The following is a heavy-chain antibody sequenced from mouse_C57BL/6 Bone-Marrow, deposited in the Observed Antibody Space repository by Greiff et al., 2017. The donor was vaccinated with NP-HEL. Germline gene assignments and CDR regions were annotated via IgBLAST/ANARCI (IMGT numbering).Heavy chain of an antibody. D-gene: IGHD2-5*01. Sequence: VKLKQPGAELVKPGASVKLSCKASGYTFTSYWMHWVKQRPGQGLEWIGMIHPNSGSTNYNEKFKSKATLTVDKSSSTAYMQLSSLTSEDSAVYYCARSYYSNYFDYWGQGTTLTVSS. CDR1: GYTFTSYW. CDR2: IHPNSGST. J-gene: IGHJ2*01. V-gene: IGHV1-64*01. CDR3: ARSYYSNYFDY.